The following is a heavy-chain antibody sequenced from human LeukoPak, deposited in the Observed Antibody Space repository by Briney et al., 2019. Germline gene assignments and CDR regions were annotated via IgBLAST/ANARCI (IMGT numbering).Heavy chain of an antibody. Sequence: NTSETLSLTCTVSGGSISSGGYHWSWIRQHPGKGLEWIGNFSYSGSAHYNPSLKSRVTISVDTSKNQFSLKLSSATAADTAVYYCARLYSSGWYGFGAYYYGMDVWGQGTTVTVSS. CDR2: FSYSGSA. CDR1: GGSISSGGYH. D-gene: IGHD6-19*01. CDR3: ARLYSSGWYGFGAYYYGMDV. J-gene: IGHJ6*02. V-gene: IGHV4-31*03.